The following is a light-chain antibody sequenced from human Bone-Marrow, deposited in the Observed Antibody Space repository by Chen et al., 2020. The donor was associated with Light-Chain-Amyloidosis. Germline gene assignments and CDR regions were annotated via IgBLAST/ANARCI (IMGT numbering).Light chain of an antibody. CDR2: DDS. V-gene: IGLV3-21*02. Sequence: SYVLTHPSSVSGAPGQTATMACGGNNIGSTSVHWYPQTPGQAPLLVVDDDSDRPSGIPERLSGSNSGNTATLTISRVEAGDEADYYCQVWDRSSDRPVFGGGTKLTVL. CDR1: NIGSTS. CDR3: QVWDRSSDRPV. J-gene: IGLJ3*02.